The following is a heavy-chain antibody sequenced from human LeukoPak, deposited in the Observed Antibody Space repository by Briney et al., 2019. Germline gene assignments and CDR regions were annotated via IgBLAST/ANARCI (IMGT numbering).Heavy chain of an antibody. D-gene: IGHD6-6*01. Sequence: VKPSETLSLTCTVSGGSISSYYWSWIRQPAGKGLEWIGRIYTSGSTNYNPSLKSRVTMSVDTSKNQFSLKLSSVTAADTAVYYCARRIAARPYYYYGMDVWGQGTTVTVSS. J-gene: IGHJ6*02. CDR1: GGSISSYY. CDR2: IYTSGST. V-gene: IGHV4-4*07. CDR3: ARRIAARPYYYYGMDV.